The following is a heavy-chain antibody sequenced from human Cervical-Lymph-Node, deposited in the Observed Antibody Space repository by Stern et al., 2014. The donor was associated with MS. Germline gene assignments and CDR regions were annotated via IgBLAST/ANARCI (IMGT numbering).Heavy chain of an antibody. Sequence: QLVQSGGGLVQPGRSLSLSCVASGFTFDDYAMHWVRQAPGKGLAWVSSINWNSGSLAYADSVKGRFTISRDNAQNSLFLQMNSLSAEDTAFYYCARAYGGTYYYDFWGQGTLVTVSS. V-gene: IGHV3-9*01. CDR3: ARAYGGTYYYDF. CDR2: INWNSGSL. CDR1: GFTFDDYA. D-gene: IGHD2-21*01. J-gene: IGHJ4*02.